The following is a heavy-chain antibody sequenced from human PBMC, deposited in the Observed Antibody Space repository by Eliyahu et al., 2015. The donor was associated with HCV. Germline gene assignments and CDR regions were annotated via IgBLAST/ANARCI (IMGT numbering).Heavy chain of an antibody. V-gene: IGHV3-7*04. D-gene: IGHD2-2*01. CDR3: ARDIKPAAIGNWFDP. CDR1: GFTFSSYW. CDR2: IKQDGSEK. J-gene: IGHJ5*02. Sequence: EVQLVESGGGLVQPGGSLRLSCAASGFTFSSYWMSWVRQAPGKGLEWVANIKQDGSEKYYVDSVKGRFTISRDNAKNSLYLQMNSLRAEDTAVYYCARDIKPAAIGNWFDPWGQGTLVTVSS.